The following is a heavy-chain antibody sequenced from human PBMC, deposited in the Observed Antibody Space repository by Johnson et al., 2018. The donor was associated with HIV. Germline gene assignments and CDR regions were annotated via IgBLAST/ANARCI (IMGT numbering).Heavy chain of an antibody. CDR1: GFTFDDYA. D-gene: IGHD3-10*01. CDR2: ISWDGGST. CDR3: ARGGDVVWFGEFPGAFDI. Sequence: VQLVESGGVVVQPGGSLRLSCAASGFTFDDYAMHWVRQAPGKGLEWVSLISWDGGSTYYADSVKGRFPISRDNSKNSLYLQMNSLRTEDTAVYYCARGGDVVWFGEFPGAFDIWGQGTMVTVSS. J-gene: IGHJ3*02. V-gene: IGHV3-43D*03.